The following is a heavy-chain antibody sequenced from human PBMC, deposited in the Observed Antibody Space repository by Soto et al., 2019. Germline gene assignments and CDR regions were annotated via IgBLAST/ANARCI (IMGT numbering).Heavy chain of an antibody. J-gene: IGHJ4*02. CDR1: GFTFSSYA. V-gene: IGHV3-30-3*01. Sequence: QVQLVESGGGVVQPGRSLRLSCAASGFTFSSYAMHWVRQAPGKGLEWVAVISYDGSNKYYADSVKGRFTISRDNSKNTRYLQMNSLRAEDTAVYYCARDLYYDFWSGYYRANYFDYWGQGTLVTVSS. CDR2: ISYDGSNK. D-gene: IGHD3-3*01. CDR3: ARDLYYDFWSGYYRANYFDY.